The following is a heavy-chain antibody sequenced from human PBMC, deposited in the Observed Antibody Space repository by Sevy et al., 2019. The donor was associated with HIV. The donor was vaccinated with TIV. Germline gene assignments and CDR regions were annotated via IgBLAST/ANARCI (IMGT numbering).Heavy chain of an antibody. V-gene: IGHV1-69*06. CDR3: ALAVAGTYKAFDI. CDR2: IIPIFGTA. J-gene: IGHJ3*02. CDR1: GGTFSSYA. Sequence: ASVKVSCKASGGTFSSYAISWVRQAPGQGLEWMGGIIPIFGTANYAQKFQGRVTITADKSTSTAYMELSSLRSEDTAVYYCALAVAGTYKAFDIWGQGTMVTVSS. D-gene: IGHD6-19*01.